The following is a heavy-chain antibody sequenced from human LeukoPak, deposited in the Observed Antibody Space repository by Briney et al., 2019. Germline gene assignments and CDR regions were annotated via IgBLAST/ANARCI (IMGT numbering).Heavy chain of an antibody. Sequence: GGSLRLSCAASGFTVSSNYMSWVRQAPGKGLEWVSVIYSGGSTYYADSVKGRFTISRDNSKNTLYLQMNSLRAEDTAVYYCARWTEWLVRAFDIWGQGTMVTVSS. CDR3: ARWTEWLVRAFDI. CDR2: IYSGGST. V-gene: IGHV3-53*01. CDR1: GFTVSSNY. D-gene: IGHD6-19*01. J-gene: IGHJ3*02.